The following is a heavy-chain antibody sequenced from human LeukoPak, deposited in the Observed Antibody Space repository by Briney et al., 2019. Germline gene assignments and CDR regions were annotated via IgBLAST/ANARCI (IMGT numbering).Heavy chain of an antibody. V-gene: IGHV4-34*01. Sequence: SETLSLTCAVYGGSFSGYYWSWIRQPPGKGLEWMGEINHSGSTNYNPSLKSRVTISVDTSKNKFSLQLSYVTTADTAGYYYARWLAAGSPAEGGGDYWGRGTLVSVS. D-gene: IGHD6-13*01. CDR2: INHSGST. CDR1: GGSFSGYY. CDR3: ARWLAAGSPAEGGGDY. J-gene: IGHJ4*02.